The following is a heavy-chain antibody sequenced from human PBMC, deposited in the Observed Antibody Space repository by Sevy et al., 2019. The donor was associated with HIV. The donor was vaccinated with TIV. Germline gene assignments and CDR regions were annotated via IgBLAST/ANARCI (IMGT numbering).Heavy chain of an antibody. Sequence: GGSLRLSCAASGFTFSNAWMSWVRQAPGKGLEWVGRIKSKTEGATRDFAAPVKGRTLISRDDSRNTVYLKMNSLKTEDTAVYYCTAGVGASDFDYWGQGTLVTVSS. CDR3: TAGVGASDFDY. CDR1: GFTFSNAW. V-gene: IGHV3-15*01. D-gene: IGHD1-26*01. CDR2: IKSKTEGATR. J-gene: IGHJ4*02.